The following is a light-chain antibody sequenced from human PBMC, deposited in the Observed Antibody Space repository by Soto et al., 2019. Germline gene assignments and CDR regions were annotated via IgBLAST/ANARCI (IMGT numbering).Light chain of an antibody. CDR1: QSVSIY. Sequence: EIVLTQSPGTLSLSPGERATLSCRASQSVSIYLAWYQQRPGQAPRLLIYDASNRATGIPARFSGSGSGTDFTLTISRLEPEDFAVYYCQQYGSSPFTFDQGTKVDI. V-gene: IGKV3-20*01. J-gene: IGKJ1*01. CDR2: DAS. CDR3: QQYGSSPFT.